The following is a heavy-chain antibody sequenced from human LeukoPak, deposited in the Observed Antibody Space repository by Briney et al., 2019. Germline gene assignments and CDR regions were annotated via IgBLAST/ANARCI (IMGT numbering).Heavy chain of an antibody. CDR3: ARVLMVRGVIPYYFDY. CDR2: IYYSGST. D-gene: IGHD3-10*01. J-gene: IGHJ4*02. Sequence: SETLSLTCTVSGGSISSGGYYWSWIRQPPGKGLEWIRYIYYSGSTNYNPSLKSRVAISVDTSKNQFSLKLSSVTAADTAVYYCARVLMVRGVIPYYFDYWGQGTLVTVSS. CDR1: GGSISSGGYY. V-gene: IGHV4-61*08.